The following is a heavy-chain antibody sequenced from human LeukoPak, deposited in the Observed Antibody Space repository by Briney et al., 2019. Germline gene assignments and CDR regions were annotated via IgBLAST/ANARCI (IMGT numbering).Heavy chain of an antibody. CDR3: AKDAGHYDSSGYEFFDY. J-gene: IGHJ4*02. D-gene: IGHD3-22*01. V-gene: IGHV3-33*06. CDR1: GFTFSSYG. CDR2: IWYDGSNK. Sequence: PGRSLRLSCAASGFTFSSYGMHWVRQAPGKGLEWVAVIWYDGSNKYYADSVKGRFTISRDNSKNTLYLQMNGLRAEDTAVYYCAKDAGHYDSSGYEFFDYWGQGTLVTVSS.